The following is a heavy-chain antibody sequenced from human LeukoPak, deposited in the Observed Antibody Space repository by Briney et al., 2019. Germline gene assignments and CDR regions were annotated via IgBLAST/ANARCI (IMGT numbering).Heavy chain of an antibody. Sequence: SETLSLTCTVSGGSISSGGYYWSWIRQHPGKGLEWIGYIYYSGSTYYNPSLKSRVTISVDTSKNQFSLKLSSVTAADTAVYYCARSPSGGYYFGGAFDIWGQGIMVTVSS. CDR1: GGSISSGGYY. V-gene: IGHV4-31*03. CDR3: ARSPSGGYYFGGAFDI. D-gene: IGHD3-22*01. J-gene: IGHJ3*02. CDR2: IYYSGST.